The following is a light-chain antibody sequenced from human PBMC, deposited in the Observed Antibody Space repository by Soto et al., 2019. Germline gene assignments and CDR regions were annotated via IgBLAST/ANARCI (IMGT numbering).Light chain of an antibody. J-gene: IGKJ1*01. CDR1: ESVSTY. CDR3: HQYLNWPQA. Sequence: ETVMTQSPATLSVSPGERVTLSCRASESVSTYLAWYQQKPGQAPRLLIYGASARATGIPTRFSGSGSGTEFTLTIRNLQPEDFAVYYCHQYLNWPQAVGQGTKVEI. V-gene: IGKV3-15*01. CDR2: GAS.